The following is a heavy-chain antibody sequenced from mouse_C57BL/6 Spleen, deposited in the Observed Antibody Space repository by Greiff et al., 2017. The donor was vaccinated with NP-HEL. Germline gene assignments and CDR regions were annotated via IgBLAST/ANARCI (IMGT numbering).Heavy chain of an antibody. CDR1: GYTFTDYY. CDR3: ARGGLEDYYYAMDY. Sequence: EVQLQQSGPELVKPGASVKISCKASGYTFTDYYMNWVKQSHGKSLEWIGDINPNNGGTSYNQKFKGKATLTVDKSSSTAYMELRSLTSEDSAVYYCARGGLEDYYYAMDYWGQGTSVTVSS. V-gene: IGHV1-26*01. CDR2: INPNNGGT. J-gene: IGHJ4*01.